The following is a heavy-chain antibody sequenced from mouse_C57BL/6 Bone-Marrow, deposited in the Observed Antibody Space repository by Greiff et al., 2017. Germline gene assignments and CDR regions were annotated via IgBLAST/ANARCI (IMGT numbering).Heavy chain of an antibody. CDR2: IYPRSGNT. CDR1: AYTFTSYG. CDR3: ARSISYAYYAMDD. J-gene: IGHJ4*01. Sequence: QVQLQQSGAELARPGASVKLSCKASAYTFTSYGISWVKQRTGQGLEWIGEIYPRSGNTYYNEKFKGKAKLTADKSTSTAYMELRSRTSEDSAVYFCARSISYAYYAMDDWGKGTSVTVSS. V-gene: IGHV1-81*01. D-gene: IGHD1-1*01.